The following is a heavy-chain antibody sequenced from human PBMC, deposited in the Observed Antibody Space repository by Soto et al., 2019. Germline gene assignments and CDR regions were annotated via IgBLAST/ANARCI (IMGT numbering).Heavy chain of an antibody. V-gene: IGHV3-21*01. Sequence: GGSLRLSCAASGFTFSSYSMNWVRQAPGKGLEWVSSISSSSSYIYYADSVKGRFTISRDNAKNSLYLQMNSLRAEDTVLYYCARVQTTVTTSRTYYNWGQGTLVTVPS. J-gene: IGHJ4*02. CDR1: GFTFSSYS. D-gene: IGHD4-4*01. CDR3: ARVQTTVTTSRTYYN. CDR2: ISSSSSYI.